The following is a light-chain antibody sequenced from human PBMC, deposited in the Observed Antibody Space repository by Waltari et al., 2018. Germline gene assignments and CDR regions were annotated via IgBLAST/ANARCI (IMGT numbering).Light chain of an antibody. CDR3: AAWEDSLSAWV. J-gene: IGLJ3*02. V-gene: IGLV1-47*01. CDR1: SSNIGSNY. CDR2: MNN. Sequence: QSVLTQPPSASGTPGQRVTISCSGSSSNIGSNYVYWYQQLPGTAPKPLIYMNNQRPAGVPGGFSGSKAGASASLAISGRRAEDEADYYCAAWEDSLSAWVFGGGTKLTVL.